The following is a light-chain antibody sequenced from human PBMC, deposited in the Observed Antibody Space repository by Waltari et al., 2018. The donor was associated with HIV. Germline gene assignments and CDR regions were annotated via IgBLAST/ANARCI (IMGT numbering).Light chain of an antibody. J-gene: IGLJ3*02. CDR3: SSYTSSISLVV. V-gene: IGLV2-14*01. CDR2: EVA. Sequence: QSAPTQTAPGSGALGQWSTPSGTGTSSDTGGYDDVSWYQHHPGTAPKLLIFEVANRPSGVSSRFSASKSGNTASLTISGLQAEDEADYYCSSYTSSISLVVFGGGTKLTVL. CDR1: SSDTGGYDD.